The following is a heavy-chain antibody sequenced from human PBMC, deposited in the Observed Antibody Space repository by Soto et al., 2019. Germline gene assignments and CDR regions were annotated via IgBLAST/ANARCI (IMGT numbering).Heavy chain of an antibody. J-gene: IGHJ3*02. D-gene: IGHD3-10*01. CDR1: GCTVSTNY. V-gene: IGHV3-53*01. Sequence: GGSLRLSCAASGCTVSTNYMSWVREAPGKGLETISIINSGGSTYYADSVKGRFTISTDNTKNTLNLQMNSLRAEDTAVYYFARGENYYGSGSYYNLIPAFDIWGQGTMVTVSS. CDR3: ARGENYYGSGSYYNLIPAFDI. CDR2: INSGGST.